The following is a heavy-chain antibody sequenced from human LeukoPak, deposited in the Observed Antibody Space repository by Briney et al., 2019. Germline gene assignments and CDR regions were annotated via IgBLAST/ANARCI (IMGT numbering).Heavy chain of an antibody. J-gene: IGHJ4*02. CDR3: ARRVWYQEEVVRFDY. D-gene: IGHD2-15*01. Sequence: SVKVSCKASGGTFSSYAISWARQAPGQGLEWMGGIIPIFGTANYAQKFQGRVTITADESTSTAYMELSSLRSEDTAVYYCARRVWYQEEVVRFDYWGQGTLVTVSS. V-gene: IGHV1-69*13. CDR1: GGTFSSYA. CDR2: IIPIFGTA.